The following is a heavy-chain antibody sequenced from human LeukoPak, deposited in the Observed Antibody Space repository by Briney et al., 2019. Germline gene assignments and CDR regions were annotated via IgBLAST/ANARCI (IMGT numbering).Heavy chain of an antibody. CDR2: IWYDGSNK. V-gene: IGHV3-33*01. J-gene: IGHJ3*02. CDR1: GFTFGDYA. CDR3: ARDPLNGALDI. Sequence: GGPLRLSCTASGFTFGDYAMSWVRQAPGKGLEWVAVIWYDGSNKFYADSVKGRFTISRDDSKNTLYLQMNSLRAEDTAVYYCARDPLNGALDIWGQGTLVTVSS.